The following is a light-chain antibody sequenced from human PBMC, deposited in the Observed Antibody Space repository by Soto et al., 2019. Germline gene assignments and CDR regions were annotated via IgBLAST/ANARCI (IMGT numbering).Light chain of an antibody. CDR2: GAS. Sequence: EIVMTQSPATLSVSLGERATLSCRASQSVSNKLAWYQQKPGQAPRLLIFGASARATGIPARFSGSGSGTEFTLTITSLQSEDFAIYYCQHYNILPFTFGGGTKVEIK. V-gene: IGKV3-15*01. CDR1: QSVSNK. J-gene: IGKJ4*01. CDR3: QHYNILPFT.